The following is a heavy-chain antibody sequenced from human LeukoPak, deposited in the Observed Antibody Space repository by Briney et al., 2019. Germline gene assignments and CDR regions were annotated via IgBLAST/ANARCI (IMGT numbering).Heavy chain of an antibody. J-gene: IGHJ4*02. CDR1: GGSINSYY. CDR3: ARLDSGYGKYYFDY. D-gene: IGHD5-12*01. Sequence: SETLSLTCTVSGGSINSYYWSWIRQPPGKGLEWIGYIYHRGSTNYNSPLKSRVSISVDTSKNQFYLKLTSVTAADTAVYYCARLDSGYGKYYFDYWGQGTLVTVSS. CDR2: IYHRGST. V-gene: IGHV4-59*08.